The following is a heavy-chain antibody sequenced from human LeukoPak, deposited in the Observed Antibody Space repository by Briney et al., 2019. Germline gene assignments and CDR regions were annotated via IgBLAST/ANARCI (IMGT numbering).Heavy chain of an antibody. Sequence: SETLSPTCTVSGGSISNYYWSWIRQPPGKGLEWIGYIYYSGSTNYIPSLKSRVTISVDTSKNQFSLKLSSVTTADTAVYYCARGFWFDPWGQGTLVTVSS. CDR3: ARGFWFDP. CDR2: IYYSGST. J-gene: IGHJ5*02. V-gene: IGHV4-59*01. CDR1: GGSISNYY.